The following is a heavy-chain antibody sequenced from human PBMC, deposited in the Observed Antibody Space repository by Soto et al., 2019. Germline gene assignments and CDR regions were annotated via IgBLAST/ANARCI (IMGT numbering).Heavy chain of an antibody. Sequence: QVQLVESGGGVVQPGRSLRLSCAASAFTFSSYAMHWVRQAPGKGLEWVAVISYDGSNKYYADSVKGRFTISRDNSKNTLYLQMNSLRAEDTAVFYCASTGFWRHFDSWGQGTLVTVSS. CDR2: ISYDGSNK. J-gene: IGHJ4*02. CDR1: AFTFSSYA. V-gene: IGHV3-30-3*01. CDR3: ASTGFWRHFDS. D-gene: IGHD3-3*01.